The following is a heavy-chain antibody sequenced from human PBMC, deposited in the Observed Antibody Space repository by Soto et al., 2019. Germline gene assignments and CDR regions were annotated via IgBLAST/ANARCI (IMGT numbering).Heavy chain of an antibody. V-gene: IGHV3-30-3*01. CDR3: ATSRNYDILTGNFDY. CDR2: ISYDGFNK. CDR1: GCIFRTYP. J-gene: IGHJ4*02. Sequence: QVQLVESGGGVVQPGRSLRLSCAASGCIFRTYPMHWVRQAPGKGLEWVGVISYDGFNKYYADSVKGRFTISRDNSKNTLYLQMNSLRAEDTAVYYCATSRNYDILTGNFDYWGQGTLVTVSS. D-gene: IGHD3-9*01.